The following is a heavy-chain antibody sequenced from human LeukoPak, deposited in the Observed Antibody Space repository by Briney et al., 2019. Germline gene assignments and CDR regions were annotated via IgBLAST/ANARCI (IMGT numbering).Heavy chain of an antibody. Sequence: GGSLRLSCAASGFTFDRFTIHWVRQTPGKGLEWVSLINRRGHTFYADSVKGRFTISRDNSKNTLYLQMNSLRAEDTAVYYCARTAHDYSSGWYPFDYWGQGTLVTVSS. CDR2: INRRGHT. CDR1: GFTFDRFT. V-gene: IGHV3-43*01. CDR3: ARTAHDYSSGWYPFDY. J-gene: IGHJ4*02. D-gene: IGHD6-19*01.